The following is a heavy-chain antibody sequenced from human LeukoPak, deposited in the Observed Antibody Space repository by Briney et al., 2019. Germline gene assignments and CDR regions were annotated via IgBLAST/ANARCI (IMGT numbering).Heavy chain of an antibody. Sequence: SETLSLTCAAYDGSFSTSYWSWIRQPPGKGLEWIGEINPSGSTKYNSSLKSRVTTSADTSKNQLSLRLSSVTAADTAVYYCAKGLVSSSTRWFDPWGQGTLVTVSS. CDR1: DGSFSTSY. CDR2: INPSGST. D-gene: IGHD2-2*01. V-gene: IGHV4-34*01. J-gene: IGHJ5*02. CDR3: AKGLVSSSTRWFDP.